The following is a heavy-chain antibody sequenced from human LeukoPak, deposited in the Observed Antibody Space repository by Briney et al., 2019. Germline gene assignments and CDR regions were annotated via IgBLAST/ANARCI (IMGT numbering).Heavy chain of an antibody. CDR1: GFTFSSYG. V-gene: IGHV3-30*02. D-gene: IGHD3-22*01. CDR2: VRHDGSNK. J-gene: IGHJ4*02. Sequence: PGGSLRLSCAASGFTFSSYGMHWVRQAPGKGLEWMAFVRHDGSNKWYADSVKGRFTISRDNSKNTLYLQMNSLRAEDTAVYYCAKDFYGTSGYYYWFYFEHWGQGALVTVSS. CDR3: AKDFYGTSGYYYWFYFEH.